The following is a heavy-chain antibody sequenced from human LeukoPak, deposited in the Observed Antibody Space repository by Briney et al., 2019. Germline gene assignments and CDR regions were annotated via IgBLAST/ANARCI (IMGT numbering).Heavy chain of an antibody. V-gene: IGHV3-48*03. CDR1: GFIFSSYD. CDR3: AKDLGDYALGDWFDP. J-gene: IGHJ5*02. D-gene: IGHD4-17*01. CDR2: ISSSGLTI. Sequence: GGSLRLSCAASGFIFSSYDMNWVRQAPGKGLEWVSHISSSGLTIYYTDSVKGRFTISRDNAKNSLYLQMHSLRAEDTAVYYCAKDLGDYALGDWFDPWGQGTLVTVSS.